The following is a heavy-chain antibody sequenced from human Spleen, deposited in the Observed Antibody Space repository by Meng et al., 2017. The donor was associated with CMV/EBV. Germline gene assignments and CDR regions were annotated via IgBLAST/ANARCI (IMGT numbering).Heavy chain of an antibody. V-gene: IGHV5-51*01. Sequence: GGSLRLSCKASGYRFSSYWIAWVRQMPGKGLEWMGVIYPGDSDTRYSASFKGQVTISADKSISTTYLQWSSLKASDTAIYYCARLRGSSPFDYWGQGTQVTVSS. J-gene: IGHJ4*02. D-gene: IGHD1-26*01. CDR2: IYPGDSDT. CDR1: GYRFSSYW. CDR3: ARLRGSSPFDY.